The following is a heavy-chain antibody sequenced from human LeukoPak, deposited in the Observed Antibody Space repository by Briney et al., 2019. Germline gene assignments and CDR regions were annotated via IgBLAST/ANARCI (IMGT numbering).Heavy chain of an antibody. J-gene: IGHJ6*03. V-gene: IGHV4-38-2*01. CDR3: ASLYYYDSSGYYPSYYYYMDV. CDR1: GYSISSGYY. Sequence: SETLSLTCAVSGYSISSGYYWGWIRQPPGKGLEWVWSIYHSGSTYYNPSLKSRVTISVDTSKNQFSLKLSSVTAADTAVYYCASLYYYDSSGYYPSYYYYMDVWGKGTTVTDSS. CDR2: IYHSGST. D-gene: IGHD3-22*01.